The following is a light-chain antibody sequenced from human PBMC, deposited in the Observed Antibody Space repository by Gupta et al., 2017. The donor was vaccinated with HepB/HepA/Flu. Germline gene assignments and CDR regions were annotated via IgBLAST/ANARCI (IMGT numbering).Light chain of an antibody. CDR1: TSNVGSNY. Sequence: SLLTPPPSASAPPGQRVTISCSGSTSNVGSNYVYWYQQPPGTAPKLIIYRNNQRPSGVPDRFSGAKSGASASLAISGLRAEDEADYYCATWDDSRSGWVFGGGTKLTVL. V-gene: IGLV1-47*01. J-gene: IGLJ3*02. CDR2: RNN. CDR3: ATWDDSRSGWV.